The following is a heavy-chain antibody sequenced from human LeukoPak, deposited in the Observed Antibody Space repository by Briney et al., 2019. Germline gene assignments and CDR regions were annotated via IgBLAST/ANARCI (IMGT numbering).Heavy chain of an antibody. D-gene: IGHD3-22*01. J-gene: IGHJ4*02. CDR1: GYTFTGYY. V-gene: IGHV1-2*02. CDR2: INPNSGGT. CDR3: ANASGYYYDSSGSTTDDY. Sequence: ASVKVSCKGSGYTFTGYYMHWVRQAPGQGLEWMGWINPNSGGTNYAQKFQGRFTISRDNSKNTLYLQMNSLRAEDTAIYYCANASGYYYDSSGSTTDDYWGQGTLVTVSS.